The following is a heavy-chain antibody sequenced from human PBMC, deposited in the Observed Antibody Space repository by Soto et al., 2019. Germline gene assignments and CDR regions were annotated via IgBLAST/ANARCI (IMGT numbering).Heavy chain of an antibody. Sequence: SGGSLRLCCAASGFTFSSYSMNWVRQAPGKGLEWVSSISSSSSYIYYADSVKGRFTISRDNAKNSLYLQMNSLRAEDTAVYYCARGRDGGYDVVVSSYWGQGTLVTVSS. D-gene: IGHD5-12*01. CDR3: ARGRDGGYDVVVSSY. V-gene: IGHV3-21*01. J-gene: IGHJ4*02. CDR2: ISSSSSYI. CDR1: GFTFSSYS.